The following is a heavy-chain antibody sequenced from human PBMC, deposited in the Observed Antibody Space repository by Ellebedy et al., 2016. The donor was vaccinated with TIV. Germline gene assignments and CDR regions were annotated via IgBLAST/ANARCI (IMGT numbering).Heavy chain of an antibody. J-gene: IGHJ4*02. CDR3: AREDLDSGDYYLDY. Sequence: GESLKISXAASGFTFSSYAMHWVRQAPGKGLERVAAISYDGNYKYYADSVKGRFTISRDNAKNTLYLQMNSLRAEDTAVYYCAREDLDSGDYYLDYWGQGTLVTVSS. V-gene: IGHV3-30-3*01. CDR2: ISYDGNYK. D-gene: IGHD1-26*01. CDR1: GFTFSSYA.